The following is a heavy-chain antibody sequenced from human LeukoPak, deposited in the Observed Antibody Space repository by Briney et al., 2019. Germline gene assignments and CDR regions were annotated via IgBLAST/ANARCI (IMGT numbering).Heavy chain of an antibody. J-gene: IGHJ4*02. CDR2: IYYSGST. Sequence: PSETLSLTCTVSGGSISSYYWSWIRQPPGKGLEWIGYIYYSGSTNYNPSLKSRVTISVDTSKNQFSLKLSSVTAPDTPVYSCASGITIVGGVTYFAYWGQGPLFTVSS. D-gene: IGHD3-3*01. V-gene: IGHV4-59*01. CDR1: GGSISSYY. CDR3: ASGITIVGGVTYFAY.